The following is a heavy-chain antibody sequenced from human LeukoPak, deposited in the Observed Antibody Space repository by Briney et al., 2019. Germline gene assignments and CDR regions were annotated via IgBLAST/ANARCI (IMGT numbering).Heavy chain of an antibody. V-gene: IGHV4-38-2*01. CDR1: GYSIIGGYY. Sequence: SETLSLTCAVSGYSIIGGYYWGWIRQPPGKGLEWVGSIYNGGSTYYNPPLKSRVTISIDTSKNQFSLRLSSVTAADTAVYYCARTRFKTAYSYDSSGYFLDYWGQGTLVTVSS. D-gene: IGHD3-22*01. CDR3: ARTRFKTAYSYDSSGYFLDY. CDR2: IYNGGST. J-gene: IGHJ4*02.